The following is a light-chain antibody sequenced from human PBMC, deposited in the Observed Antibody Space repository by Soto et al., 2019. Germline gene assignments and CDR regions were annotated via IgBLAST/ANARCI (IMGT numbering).Light chain of an antibody. Sequence: EIVMTQSPATLSVSPGDRATLSCRASQSVSSNLAWFQQKPGQAPRLLIYGASTRATGIPATFSGSGSGTEFTLTISSLQSEDFEVYYCQQYNYRPGTFGQGTKVEIK. J-gene: IGKJ1*01. CDR2: GAS. CDR3: QQYNYRPGT. CDR1: QSVSSN. V-gene: IGKV3-15*01.